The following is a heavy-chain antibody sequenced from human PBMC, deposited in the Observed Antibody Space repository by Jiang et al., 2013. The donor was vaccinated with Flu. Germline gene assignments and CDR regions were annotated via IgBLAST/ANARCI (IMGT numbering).Heavy chain of an antibody. CDR3: AREHSGDYGVYYYYGMDV. CDR2: IIPIFGTA. J-gene: IGHJ6*02. Sequence: GAEVKKPGSSVKVSCKASGGTFSSYAISWVRQAPGQGLEWMGGIIPIFGTANYAQKFQGRVTITADESTSTAYMELSSLRSEDTAVYYCAREHSGDYGVYYYYGMDVWGQGTTVTVSS. CDR1: GGTFSSYA. V-gene: IGHV1-69*01. D-gene: IGHD4-17*01.